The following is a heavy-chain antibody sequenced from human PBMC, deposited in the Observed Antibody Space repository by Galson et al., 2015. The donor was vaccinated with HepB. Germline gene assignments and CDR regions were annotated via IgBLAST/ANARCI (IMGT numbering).Heavy chain of an antibody. Sequence: SLRLSCAASGFTFSSYAMSWVRQAPGKGLEWVSAISGSGGSTYYADSVKGRFTISRDNSKNTLYPQMNSLRAEDTAVYYCAKDGATSGRGPYYFGYWGQGTLVTVSS. CDR2: ISGSGGST. J-gene: IGHJ4*02. CDR3: AKDGATSGRGPYYFGY. CDR1: GFTFSSYA. D-gene: IGHD3-10*01. V-gene: IGHV3-23*01.